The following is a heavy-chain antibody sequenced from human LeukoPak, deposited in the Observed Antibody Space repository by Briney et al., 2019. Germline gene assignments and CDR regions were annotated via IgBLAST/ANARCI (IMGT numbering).Heavy chain of an antibody. V-gene: IGHV4-59*01. CDR3: ARSYYDSSGYYAPREYYFDY. CDR2: IYNSGST. CDR1: GGSISSYH. Sequence: PSETLSLTCTVSGGSISSYHWSWIRQPPGKGLEWIGYIYNSGSTKYNPSLKSRVTISVDTSKNQFSLKLSSVTAADTAVYYCARSYYDSSGYYAPREYYFDYWGQGALVTVSS. J-gene: IGHJ4*02. D-gene: IGHD3-22*01.